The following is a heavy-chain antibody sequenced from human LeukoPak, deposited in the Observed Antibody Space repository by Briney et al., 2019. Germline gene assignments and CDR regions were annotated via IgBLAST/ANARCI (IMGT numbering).Heavy chain of an antibody. Sequence: GASVRVSCKASGYTFTSYGISWVRQAPGRGLEWMGWISAYNGNTNYARKLQGRVTMTTDTSTSTAYMELRSLRSDDTAVYYCARPVVAAAHDAFDIWGQGTMVTVSS. CDR3: ARPVVAAAHDAFDI. D-gene: IGHD2-15*01. CDR2: ISAYNGNT. V-gene: IGHV1-18*01. J-gene: IGHJ3*02. CDR1: GYTFTSYG.